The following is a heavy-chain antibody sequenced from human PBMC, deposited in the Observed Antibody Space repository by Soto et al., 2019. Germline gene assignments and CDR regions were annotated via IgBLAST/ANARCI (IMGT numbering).Heavy chain of an antibody. CDR1: GYSFTSYW. CDR3: ARRYSSGWYWGGHDAFDI. Sequence: GESLKISCKGSGYSFTSYWIGWVRQMPGKGLEWMGIIYPGDSDTRYSPSFQGQVTISADKSISTAYLQCSSLKTSDTAMYSCARRYSSGWYWGGHDAFDIWGQGTMVTVSS. J-gene: IGHJ3*02. D-gene: IGHD6-19*01. CDR2: IYPGDSDT. V-gene: IGHV5-51*01.